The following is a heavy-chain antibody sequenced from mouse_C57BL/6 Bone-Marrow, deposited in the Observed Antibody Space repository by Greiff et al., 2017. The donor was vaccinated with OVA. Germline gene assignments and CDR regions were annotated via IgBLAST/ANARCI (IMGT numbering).Heavy chain of an antibody. J-gene: IGHJ3*01. Sequence: QVQMQQSGAELVKPGASVKLSCKASGYTFTSYWMHWVKQRPGQGLEWIGMIHPNSGSTNYNEKFKSKATLTVDKSSSTAYMQLSSLTSEDSAVYYCARELTGSVWFAYWGQGTLVTVSA. V-gene: IGHV1-64*01. CDR2: IHPNSGST. CDR3: ARELTGSVWFAY. D-gene: IGHD4-1*01. CDR1: GYTFTSYW.